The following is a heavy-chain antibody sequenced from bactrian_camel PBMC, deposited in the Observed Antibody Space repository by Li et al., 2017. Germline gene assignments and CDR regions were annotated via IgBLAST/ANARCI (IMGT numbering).Heavy chain of an antibody. V-gene: IGHV3S53*01. CDR2: IDIRGAP. Sequence: HVQLVESGGGSVQAGESLRLSCVISGDMGRDYYMAWFRQALGKEREAVAAIDIRGAPTYTYAVSGRFAISRDNAENTLYLQMNSLTAEDTAMYYCAADHNRGCMGWPTFEYDYTGQGTQVTVS. CDR1: GDMGRDYY. CDR3: AADHNRGCMGWPTFEYDY. J-gene: IGHJ4*01. D-gene: IGHD3*01.